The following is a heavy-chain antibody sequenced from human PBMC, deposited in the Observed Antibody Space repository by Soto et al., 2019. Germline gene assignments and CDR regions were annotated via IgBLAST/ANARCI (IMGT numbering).Heavy chain of an antibody. CDR1: GGSISSYY. Sequence: SETLSLTCTVSGGSISSYYWSWIRQPAGKGLEWIGRIYTSGSTNYNPPLKSRVTMSVNTSKNQFSLKLSSVTAADTAVYYCARESSGYPYYYGMDVWGQGTTVTVSS. V-gene: IGHV4-4*07. J-gene: IGHJ6*02. CDR2: IYTSGST. D-gene: IGHD3-22*01. CDR3: ARESSGYPYYYGMDV.